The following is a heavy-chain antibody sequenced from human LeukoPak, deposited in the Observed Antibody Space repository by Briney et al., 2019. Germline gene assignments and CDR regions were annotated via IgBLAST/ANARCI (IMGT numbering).Heavy chain of an antibody. CDR3: ARGMLSRAGYHWYYYMDV. V-gene: IGHV3-74*01. CDR2: IDREGTDP. CDR1: GFTSGSYW. Sequence: GGSLRLSCAASGFTSGSYWMHWVRQAPGKAREGVSRIDREGTDPHYAVSVKSRFTISRDNAKNTLYLQMNSLRGEDTAVYYCARGMLSRAGYHWYYYMDVWGKGAMVTVSS. D-gene: IGHD3-16*01. J-gene: IGHJ6*03.